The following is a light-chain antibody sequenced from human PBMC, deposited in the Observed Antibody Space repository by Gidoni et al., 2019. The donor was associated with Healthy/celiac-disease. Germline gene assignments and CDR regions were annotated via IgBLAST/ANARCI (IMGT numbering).Light chain of an antibody. CDR2: WAS. CDR3: QQYYSTPRT. V-gene: IGKV4-1*01. CDR1: QSVLYSSNNKNY. Sequence: DIVMTQSHDFLAVSLGERATINCKSSQSVLYSSNNKNYLAWYQQKPGQPPKLLIYWASTRESGVPDRFSGSGSGTDFTLTISSLQAEDVAVYYCQQYYSTPRTFGQGTKVEIK. J-gene: IGKJ1*01.